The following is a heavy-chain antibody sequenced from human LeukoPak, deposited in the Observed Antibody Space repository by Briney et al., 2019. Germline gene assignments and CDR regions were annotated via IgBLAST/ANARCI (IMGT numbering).Heavy chain of an antibody. CDR2: IYSSGST. Sequence: SETLSLTCYVSGDSLSSSTYYWGWIRQPPGKGLEWIGSIYSSGSTYYSPSLKSRVTISADTSKNQFSLNLSAVTAADAATYYCARHVATNYYYNYYGLDVWGQGTTVTVPS. V-gene: IGHV4-39*01. J-gene: IGHJ6*02. CDR1: GDSLSSSTYY. CDR3: ARHVATNYYYNYYGLDV.